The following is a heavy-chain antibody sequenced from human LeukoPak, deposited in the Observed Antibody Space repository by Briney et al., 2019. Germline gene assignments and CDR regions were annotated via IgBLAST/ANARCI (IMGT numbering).Heavy chain of an antibody. Sequence: PGGSLRLSCEASGFAFSGNWMSWVRQAPGKGPEWVASINPDGSQKLYVDSVKGRFTISRDNTKSSLYLQMNSLGAEDTAMYYCAKLLGMATTYDSWGQGARVTVSS. J-gene: IGHJ4*02. V-gene: IGHV3-7*01. CDR2: INPDGSQK. CDR3: AKLLGMATTYDS. D-gene: IGHD5-24*01. CDR1: GFAFSGNW.